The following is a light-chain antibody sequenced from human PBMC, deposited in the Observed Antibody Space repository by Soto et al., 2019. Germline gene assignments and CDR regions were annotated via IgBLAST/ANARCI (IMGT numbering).Light chain of an antibody. CDR1: SSDIGAHNF. CDR2: EVT. CDR3: SSYSKNRTLL. J-gene: IGLJ2*01. V-gene: IGLV2-14*01. Sequence: QSVLTQPASVSGSPGQSITVSCTGTSSDIGAHNFVSWYQQHPGKAPRLIIYEVTNRPSGLSDRFSGSKSGNTASLIISALQVEDEADYFCSSYSKNRTLLFGGGTKLTVL.